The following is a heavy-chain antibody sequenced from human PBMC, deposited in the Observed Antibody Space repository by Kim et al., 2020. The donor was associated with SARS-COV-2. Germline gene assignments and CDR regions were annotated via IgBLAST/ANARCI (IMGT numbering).Heavy chain of an antibody. CDR1: GFIFRTYS. D-gene: IGHD4-17*01. J-gene: IGHJ4*02. CDR2: ISYDGSSK. V-gene: IGHV3-30*04. CDR3: ARPTVTTAFDY. Sequence: GGSLRLSCAASGFIFRTYSMHWVRQAPGKGLEWVAVISYDGSSKYYADSVKGRFTISRDNSRDTVSLQVNSLRADDTAVYYCARPTVTTAFDYWGQGTLVTVSS.